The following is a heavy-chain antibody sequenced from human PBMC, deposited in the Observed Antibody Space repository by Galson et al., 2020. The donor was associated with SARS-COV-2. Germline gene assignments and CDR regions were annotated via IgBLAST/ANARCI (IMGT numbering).Heavy chain of an antibody. CDR2: ISSDGSNS. J-gene: IGHJ4*02. Sequence: GGSLRLSCAASGFTFSNYVMHWVRQAPGKGPEWVAVISSDGSNSFYADSLKGRFTISRDNSKSTLYLQMNSLRAEDTAVYYCARGGEWELPYYFDYWGKGTLVTVSS. CDR3: ARGGEWELPYYFDY. V-gene: IGHV3-30*04. CDR1: GFTFSNYV. D-gene: IGHD1-26*01.